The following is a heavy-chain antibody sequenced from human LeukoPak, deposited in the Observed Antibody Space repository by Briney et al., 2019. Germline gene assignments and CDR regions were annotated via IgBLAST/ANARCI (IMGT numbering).Heavy chain of an antibody. CDR3: ARPRDYDYVWGSYRYTYYFDY. CDR2: ISSSSSYI. V-gene: IGHV3-21*01. J-gene: IGHJ4*02. Sequence: PGGSLRLSCVASGXTFRSYAMSWVLQARRKGLEWVSSISSSSSYIYYADSVKGRFTISRDNAKNSLYLQMNSLRAEDTAVYYCARPRDYDYVWGSYRYTYYFDYWGQGTLVTVSS. D-gene: IGHD3-16*02. CDR1: GXTFRSYA.